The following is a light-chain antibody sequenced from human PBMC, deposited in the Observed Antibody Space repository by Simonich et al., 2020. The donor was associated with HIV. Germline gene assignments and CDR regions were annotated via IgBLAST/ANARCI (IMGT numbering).Light chain of an antibody. J-gene: IGKJ4*01. CDR2: LGY. V-gene: IGKV2-28*01. Sequence: EIVMTQSPLSLPVTPGEPASISCRSSQILLHSNGYNYLYWYLQKPGQSPQLLIYLGYNRAFGVPDRFSGSGSGTDCTLKISRVEAEDVGVYYCMQALQTPLTFGGGTKVEIK. CDR3: MQALQTPLT. CDR1: QILLHSNGYNY.